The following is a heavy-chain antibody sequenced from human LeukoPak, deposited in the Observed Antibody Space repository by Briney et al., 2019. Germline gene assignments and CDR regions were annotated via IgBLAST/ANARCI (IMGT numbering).Heavy chain of an antibody. J-gene: IGHJ6*02. CDR3: ASQRARGYYYGVDV. CDR2: IYDSGST. CDR1: GGSISSSSYY. D-gene: IGHD3-10*01. Sequence: SETLSLTCTVSGGSISSSSYYWSWIRQPPGKGLEWIGYIYDSGSTNYNPSLKSRVTISVDTSKNQFSLKLSSVTAADTAVYYCASQRARGYYYGVDVWGQGTTVTVSS. V-gene: IGHV4-61*05.